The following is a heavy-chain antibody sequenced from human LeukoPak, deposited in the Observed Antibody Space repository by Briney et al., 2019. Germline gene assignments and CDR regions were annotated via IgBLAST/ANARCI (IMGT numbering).Heavy chain of an antibody. D-gene: IGHD1-26*01. CDR3: ARGSGGSYPGYNWFDP. CDR1: GGSISSGDYY. CDR2: IYYSGST. J-gene: IGHJ5*02. V-gene: IGHV4-30-4*08. Sequence: PSETLSLTCTVSGGSISSGDYYWSWIRQPPGKGLEWIGYIYYSGSTYYNPSLKSRVTISVDTSKNQFSLKLSSVTAADTAVYHCARGSGGSYPGYNWFDPWGQGTLVTVSS.